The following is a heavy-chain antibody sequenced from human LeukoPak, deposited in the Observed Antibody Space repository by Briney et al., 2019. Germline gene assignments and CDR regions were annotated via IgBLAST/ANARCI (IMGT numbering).Heavy chain of an antibody. CDR3: ARQHDSYHYYYVDV. V-gene: IGHV4-38-2*01. Sequence: SETLSLTCAVSGYTISSGYYWIWIRQPPGKGLEWIGSLYHSDSIYYNPSLESRVTMSVDTSKNQFSLKLSFVTAADTAVYYCARQHDSYHYYYVDVWGTGTTVTVSS. CDR2: LYHSDSI. D-gene: IGHD6-13*01. J-gene: IGHJ6*03. CDR1: GYTISSGYY.